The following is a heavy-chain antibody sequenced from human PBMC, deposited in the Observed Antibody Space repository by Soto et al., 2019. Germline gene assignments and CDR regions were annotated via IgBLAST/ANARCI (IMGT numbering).Heavy chain of an antibody. CDR1: GDSISVYC. Sequence: SATLSLTRTVSGDSISVYCWNWVRQPPGKGLEWIVNIYYTGITNYNPSLKSRVTISVDTSKNQFSLKLSAVTAADTAVYYCARPSVAVTWGPFDYWGQGTLVTVS. V-gene: IGHV4-59*01. CDR2: IYYTGIT. D-gene: IGHD6-19*01. CDR3: ARPSVAVTWGPFDY. J-gene: IGHJ4*02.